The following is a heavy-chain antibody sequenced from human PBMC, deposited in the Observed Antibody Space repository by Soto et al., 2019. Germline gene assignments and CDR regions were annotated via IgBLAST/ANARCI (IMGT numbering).Heavy chain of an antibody. CDR3: ARDRGGYYYDSSGYMPHGFDP. V-gene: IGHV4-59*01. CDR2: IYYSGST. D-gene: IGHD3-22*01. Sequence: PWDTLSLTCPVSGGSIGTYWWTWMRQPPGKGLKWIGDIYYSGSTNYNPSLKSRVTLSVDTSNNQFSLSLTSVTAADTAVYYCARDRGGYYYDSSGYMPHGFDPWGQGTLVTVAS. CDR1: GGSIGTYW. J-gene: IGHJ5*02.